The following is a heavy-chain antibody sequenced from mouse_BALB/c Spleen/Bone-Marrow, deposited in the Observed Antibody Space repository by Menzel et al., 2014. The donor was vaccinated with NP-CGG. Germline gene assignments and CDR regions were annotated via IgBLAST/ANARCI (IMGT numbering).Heavy chain of an antibody. D-gene: IGHD2-10*01. V-gene: IGHV1-7*01. Sequence: QVQLQQSGAELAKPGASMKMSCKASDYTFTNYWMHWVKQRPGQGLAWIGYINPSTGYTEYNQKFKDKATLTADKSSSTAYMQLSRLTSEDSAVYYCASYRFAYWGQGTLVTVSA. CDR1: DYTFTNYW. J-gene: IGHJ3*01. CDR2: INPSTGYT. CDR3: ASYRFAY.